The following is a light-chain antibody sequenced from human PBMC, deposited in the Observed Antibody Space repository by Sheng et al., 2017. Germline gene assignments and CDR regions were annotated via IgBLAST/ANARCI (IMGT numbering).Light chain of an antibody. J-gene: IGLJ3*02. CDR2: SSN. V-gene: IGLV1-47*02. CDR1: SSNIGSNY. CDR3: AAWDDSLSGRV. Sequence: QSVLTQPPSASGTPGQRVTISCSGSSSNIGSNYVYWYQQLPGTAPKLLIHSSNKRPSGVPDRFSGSKSGTSASLAISGLRSEDEADYYCAAWDDSLSGRVFGGGTKLTVL.